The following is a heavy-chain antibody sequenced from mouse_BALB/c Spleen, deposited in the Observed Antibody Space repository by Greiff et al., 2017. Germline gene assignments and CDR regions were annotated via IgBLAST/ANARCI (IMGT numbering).Heavy chain of an antibody. CDR3: ARAPSTMISYYYAMDY. CDR1: GFTFSDYY. D-gene: IGHD2-4*01. J-gene: IGHJ4*01. CDR2: ISDGGSYT. V-gene: IGHV5-4*02. Sequence: EVKLMESGGGLVKPGGSLKLSCAASGFTFSDYYMYWVRQTPEKRLEWVATISDGGSYTYYPDSVKGRFTISRDNAKNNLYLQMSSLKSEDTAMYYCARAPSTMISYYYAMDYWGQGTSVTVSS.